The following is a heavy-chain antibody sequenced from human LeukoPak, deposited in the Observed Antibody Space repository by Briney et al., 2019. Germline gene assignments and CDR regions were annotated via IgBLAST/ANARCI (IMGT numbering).Heavy chain of an antibody. V-gene: IGHV3-74*01. CDR3: ARDSSGYYQPLYFDY. CDR2: INTDGSST. Sequence: GGSLRLSCAASGFTFSSYWMHWVRQAPGKGLVWVSRINTDGSSTSYADSVKGRFTISRDNAKNTLYLQMNSLRAEDTAVYYCARDSSGYYQPLYFDYWGQGTLVTVSS. D-gene: IGHD3-22*01. J-gene: IGHJ4*02. CDR1: GFTFSSYW.